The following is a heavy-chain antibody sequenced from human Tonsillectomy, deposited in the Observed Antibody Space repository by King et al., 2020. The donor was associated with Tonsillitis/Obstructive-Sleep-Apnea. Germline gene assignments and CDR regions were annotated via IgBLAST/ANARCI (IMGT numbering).Heavy chain of an antibody. CDR3: ASPGDYGSGSYP. D-gene: IGHD3-10*01. Sequence: QLVQSGAEVKKPGSSVKVSCKASGGTFSSYAISWVRQAPGQGLDWMGGIIPIFGTANYAQKFQGRVTITADESTSTAYMERSSLRCEDTAVYYCASPGDYGSGSYPWGQGTLVTVSS. CDR1: GGTFSSYA. V-gene: IGHV1-69*01. CDR2: IIPIFGTA. J-gene: IGHJ5*02.